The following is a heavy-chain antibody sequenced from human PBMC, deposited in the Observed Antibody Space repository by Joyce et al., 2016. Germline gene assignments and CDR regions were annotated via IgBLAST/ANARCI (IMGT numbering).Heavy chain of an antibody. CDR2: LFPGDSDT. CDR3: ARGPIGTVGKYFDL. Sequence: EVQLVQSGAEMKKPGESLKISCKGYGYSFPTFWTGWVRQIPGQGLEGMVILFPGDSDTVYSPSFEGQVTIAADKAAGTSYLQWISLKASDTAMYYCARGPIGTVGKYFDLWGQGTQVTVSS. CDR1: GYSFPTFW. D-gene: IGHD3/OR15-3a*01. V-gene: IGHV5-51*01. J-gene: IGHJ4*02.